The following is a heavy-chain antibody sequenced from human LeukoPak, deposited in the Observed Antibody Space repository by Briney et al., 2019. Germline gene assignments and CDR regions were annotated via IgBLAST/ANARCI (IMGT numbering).Heavy chain of an antibody. Sequence: SVKASCKASGGTFSSYAISWVRQAPGQGLEWMGGIIPIFGTANYAQKFQGRVTITADESTSTAYMELSSLRSEDTAVYYCARKLYDYGDYLRDAFDIWGQGTMVTVSS. CDR3: ARKLYDYGDYLRDAFDI. V-gene: IGHV1-69*01. J-gene: IGHJ3*02. CDR1: GGTFSSYA. D-gene: IGHD4-17*01. CDR2: IIPIFGTA.